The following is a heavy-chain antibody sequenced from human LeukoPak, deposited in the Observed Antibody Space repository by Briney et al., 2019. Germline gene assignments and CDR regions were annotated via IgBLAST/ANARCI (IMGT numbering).Heavy chain of an antibody. V-gene: IGHV4-34*01. CDR2: INHGGSI. D-gene: IGHD6-13*01. Sequence: SETLSLTCAVYGGSFSDYYWSWIRQPPGKGLEWIGEINHGGSINYNPSLKSRVTLSVDTSKNQFSLKLTSVTAADTAVYYCARDGYSTPDVWGQGTTVTVSS. CDR1: GGSFSDYY. CDR3: ARDGYSTPDV. J-gene: IGHJ6*02.